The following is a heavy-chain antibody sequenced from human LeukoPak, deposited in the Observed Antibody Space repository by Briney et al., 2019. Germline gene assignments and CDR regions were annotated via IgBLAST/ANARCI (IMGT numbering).Heavy chain of an antibody. V-gene: IGHV4-59*01. CDR1: GGSISSYY. J-gene: IGHJ3*02. CDR2: IYYSGST. CDR3: ARQGARFLEWLPDEAAFDI. Sequence: SETLSLTCTVSGGSISSYYWSWIRQPPGKGLEWIGYIYYSGSTNYNPSLKSRVTISVDTSKNQFSLKLSSVTAADTAVYYCARQGARFLEWLPDEAAFDIWGQGTMVTVSS. D-gene: IGHD3-3*01.